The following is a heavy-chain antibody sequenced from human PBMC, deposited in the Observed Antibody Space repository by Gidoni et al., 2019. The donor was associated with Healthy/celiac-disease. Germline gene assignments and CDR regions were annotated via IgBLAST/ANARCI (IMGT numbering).Heavy chain of an antibody. CDR2: IIPIFGTA. CDR3: ARGRYCSGGSCYEVANWFDP. D-gene: IGHD2-15*01. V-gene: IGHV1-69*01. Sequence: QVQLVQSGAEVKKPGSSVKVSCKASGGTFSSYAISWVRQAPGQGLEWMGGIIPIFGTANYAQKFQGRVTITADESTSTAYMELSSLRSEDTAVYYCARGRYCSGGSCYEVANWFDPWGQGTLVTVSS. CDR1: GGTFSSYA. J-gene: IGHJ5*02.